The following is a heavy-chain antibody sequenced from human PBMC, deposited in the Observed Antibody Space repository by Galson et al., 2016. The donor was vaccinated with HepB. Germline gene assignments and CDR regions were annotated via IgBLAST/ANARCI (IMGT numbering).Heavy chain of an antibody. CDR2: ISYDGSNK. CDR1: GFTFSSYA. D-gene: IGHD5-18*01. J-gene: IGHJ6*03. V-gene: IGHV3-30-3*01. Sequence: SLRLSCAASGFTFSSYAVHWVRQAPGKGLEWVAVISYDGSNKYYADSVKGRFTISRDNSKNTLFLQMNSLRAEDTAVYYCARGGATAMVFYYYYYMDMWGKGTTVTVSS. CDR3: ARGGATAMVFYYYYYMDM.